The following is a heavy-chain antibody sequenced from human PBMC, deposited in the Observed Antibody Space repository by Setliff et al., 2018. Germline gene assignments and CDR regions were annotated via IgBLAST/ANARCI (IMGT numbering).Heavy chain of an antibody. J-gene: IGHJ4*02. Sequence: PSETLSLTCTVSGGSISSGGYYWSWIRQHPGKGLEWIGYIYYSGSTYYNPSLKSRVTISVDTSKNQFSLKLSSVTAADTAVYYCARDNNPGYRGYWGRFDYWGQGTRVTVPQ. D-gene: IGHD3-16*02. V-gene: IGHV4-31*03. CDR2: IYYSGST. CDR1: GGSISSGGYY. CDR3: ARDNNPGYRGYWGRFDY.